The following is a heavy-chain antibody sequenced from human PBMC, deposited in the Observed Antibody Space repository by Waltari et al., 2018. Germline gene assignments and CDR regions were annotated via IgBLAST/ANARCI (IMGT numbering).Heavy chain of an antibody. J-gene: IGHJ4*02. CDR2: VIPAFSRA. D-gene: IGHD3-22*01. Sequence: QVQLVQSGAEVKKSGSSVKVSCKASGGSFTVMPITWVRQAPGQGLEWMGRVIPAFSRANYAQKFQGRVTISADESTTTAYLELSSLRSEDTAVYYCARGSDDFDSSGYYYWGQGTLITVSS. CDR3: ARGSDDFDSSGYYY. CDR1: GGSFTVMP. V-gene: IGHV1-69*15.